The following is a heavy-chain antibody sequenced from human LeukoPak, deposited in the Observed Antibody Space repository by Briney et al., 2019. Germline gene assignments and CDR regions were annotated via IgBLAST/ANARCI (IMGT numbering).Heavy chain of an antibody. CDR2: ISYDGSNK. V-gene: IGHV3-30*18. J-gene: IGHJ4*02. D-gene: IGHD6-13*01. Sequence: GRSLRLSCAASGFTFSSYGMHWVRQAPGKGLEWVAVISYDGSNKYYADSVKGRFTISRDNSKNTLYLQMNSLRAEDTAVYYCAKGIAAAGIEYFDYWGQGTLVTVSS. CDR3: AKGIAAAGIEYFDY. CDR1: GFTFSSYG.